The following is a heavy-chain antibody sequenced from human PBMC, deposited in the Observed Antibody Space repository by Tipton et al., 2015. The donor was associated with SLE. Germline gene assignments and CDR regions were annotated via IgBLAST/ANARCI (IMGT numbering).Heavy chain of an antibody. CDR1: GGSISSGSYY. Sequence: TLSLTCTVSGGSISSGSYYWSWIRQPAGKGLEWIGRIYTSGSTNYNPSLQSRVPISVDTSKNQFSLKLSSVTAADTAVYYCAGGYSGYEGDYWGQGTLVTVSS. J-gene: IGHJ4*02. CDR2: IYTSGST. V-gene: IGHV4-61*02. D-gene: IGHD5-12*01. CDR3: AGGYSGYEGDY.